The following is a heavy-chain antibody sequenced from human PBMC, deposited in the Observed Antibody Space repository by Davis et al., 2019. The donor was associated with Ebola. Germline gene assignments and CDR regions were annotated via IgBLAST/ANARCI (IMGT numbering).Heavy chain of an antibody. CDR2: ISSSSYI. D-gene: IGHD2-8*01. CDR1: GFTFSSYS. V-gene: IGHV3-21*01. Sequence: GESLKISCAASGFTFSSYSMNWVRQAPGKGLEWVSSISSSSYIYYADSVKGRFTISRDNAKNSLYLQMNSLRAEDTAVYYCARDEGYCTNGVCYIYYGMDVWGQGTTVTVSS. CDR3: ARDEGYCTNGVCYIYYGMDV. J-gene: IGHJ6*02.